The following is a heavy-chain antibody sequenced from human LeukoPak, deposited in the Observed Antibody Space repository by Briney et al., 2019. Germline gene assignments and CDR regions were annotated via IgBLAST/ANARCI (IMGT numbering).Heavy chain of an antibody. Sequence: GASVKVSCKASGYTFTSYDIYWVRQATGRGLEWMGWMNPNSGNTGYAQKFQGRVTMTRNTSISTAYMELGSLRSEDTAVYHCATRLGRAAARSNWYFDLWGRGTLVTVSS. CDR3: ATRLGRAAARSNWYFDL. V-gene: IGHV1-8*01. D-gene: IGHD6-13*01. J-gene: IGHJ2*01. CDR1: GYTFTSYD. CDR2: MNPNSGNT.